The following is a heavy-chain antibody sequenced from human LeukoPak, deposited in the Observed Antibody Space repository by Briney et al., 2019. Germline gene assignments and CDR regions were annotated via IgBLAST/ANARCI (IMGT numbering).Heavy chain of an antibody. D-gene: IGHD3-10*01. CDR2: IIPIFGTA. CDR1: GGTFSSYA. CDR3: ARAMVRGPRMGYYFDY. V-gene: IGHV1-69*05. J-gene: IGHJ4*02. Sequence: ASVTVSCKASGGTFSSYAISWVRQAPGQGLEWMGGIIPIFGTANYAQKVQGRVTITTDESTSTAYMELSSLRSEDTAVYYCARAMVRGPRMGYYFDYWGQGTLVTVSS.